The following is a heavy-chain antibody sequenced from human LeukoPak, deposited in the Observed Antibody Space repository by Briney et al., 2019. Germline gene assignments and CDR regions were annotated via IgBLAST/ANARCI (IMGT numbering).Heavy chain of an antibody. D-gene: IGHD3-22*01. CDR1: GFTFTSSA. CDR3: AADASDSSGYVFDY. V-gene: IGHV1-58*02. J-gene: IGHJ4*02. CDR2: IVVGSGNT. Sequence: SVKVSCKASGFTFTSSAMQWVRQARGQRLEWIGWIVVGSGNTNYAQKFQERVTITRDMSTSTAYMELSSLRSEDTAVHYCAADASDSSGYVFDYWGQGTLVTVSS.